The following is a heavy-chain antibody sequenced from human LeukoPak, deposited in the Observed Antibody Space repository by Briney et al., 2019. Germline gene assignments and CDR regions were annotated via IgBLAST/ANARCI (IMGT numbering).Heavy chain of an antibody. CDR3: ARVVVVTAIGSWFDP. V-gene: IGHV4-59*01. CDR2: IYYSGST. D-gene: IGHD2-21*02. Sequence: PSETLSLTCTVSGGSISSYYWSWIRQPPGKGLEWIGYIYYSGSTNYNPSLKSRVTISVDTSKNQFSLKLSSVTAADTAVYYCARVVVVTAIGSWFDPWGQGTLVTVSS. CDR1: GGSISSYY. J-gene: IGHJ5*02.